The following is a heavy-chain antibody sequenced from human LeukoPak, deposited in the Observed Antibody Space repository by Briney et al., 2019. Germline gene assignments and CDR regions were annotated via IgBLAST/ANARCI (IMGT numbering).Heavy chain of an antibody. CDR1: GFTFSTYA. CDR2: ISGSGDST. CDR3: AEDVVVIVAAKPGI. J-gene: IGHJ4*02. V-gene: IGHV3-23*01. D-gene: IGHD2-15*01. Sequence: GGSLRLSCAASGFTFSTYAMSWVRQAPGKGLEWVSSISGSGDSTYYVDSVKGRFTISRDNSKNMLYLQMNSLRAEDTAMYYCAEDVVVIVAAKPGIWGQGTLVTVSS.